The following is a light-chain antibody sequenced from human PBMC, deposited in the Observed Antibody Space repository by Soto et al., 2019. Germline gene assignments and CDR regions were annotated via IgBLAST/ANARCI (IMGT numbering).Light chain of an antibody. Sequence: HSVLTQPPSASGSPGQSVTISCTGTSSDVGGYNYVSWFQHHPGKAPKLMIYEVSKRPSGVPDRFSGSKSGNTASLTVSGLQAEYKADYYGTTYTSRSNLSVFGTRTKVPVL. V-gene: IGLV2-8*01. CDR3: TTYTSRSNLSV. CDR2: EVS. CDR1: SSDVGGYNY. J-gene: IGLJ1*01.